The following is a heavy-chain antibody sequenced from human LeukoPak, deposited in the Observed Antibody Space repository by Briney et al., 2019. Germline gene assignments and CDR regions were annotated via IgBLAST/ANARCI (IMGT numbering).Heavy chain of an antibody. V-gene: IGHV4-34*01. CDR3: AKNSFDWLLFSPYDY. CDR1: GGSFSGYY. D-gene: IGHD3-9*01. CDR2: INHSGST. J-gene: IGHJ4*02. Sequence: SETLSLTCAVYGGSFSGYYWSWIRQPPGKGLEWIGEINHSGSTNYNPSLKSRVTISVDTSKNQFSLKLSSVTAEDTAVYYCAKNSFDWLLFSPYDYWGQGTLVTVSS.